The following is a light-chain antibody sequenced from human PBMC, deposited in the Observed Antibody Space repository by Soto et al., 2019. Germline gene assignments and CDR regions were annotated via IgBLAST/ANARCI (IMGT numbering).Light chain of an antibody. Sequence: DIQMTQSHSTLSASVGDRVTITCRALQSISRWLAGYQQKPGKAPKILIYDASNLESGVPSRFIGSGSGTDFTLTISSLQPDDFSTYYFQQYTFYSRPFGQGTKGEIK. V-gene: IGKV1-5*01. J-gene: IGKJ1*01. CDR1: QSISRW. CDR2: DAS. CDR3: QQYTFYSRP.